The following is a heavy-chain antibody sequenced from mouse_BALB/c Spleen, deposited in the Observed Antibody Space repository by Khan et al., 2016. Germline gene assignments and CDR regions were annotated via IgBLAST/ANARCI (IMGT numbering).Heavy chain of an antibody. CDR3: ARIVIYYGYYCYAMDD. CDR1: GYSITSDYA. J-gene: IGHJ4*01. D-gene: IGHD2-3*01. Sequence: EVKLEVSGPGLVKPSQSLSLTCTVTGYSITSDYAWNWIRQFPGNKLEWMGYISYSGSTSYNPSLKSRISITRDTSKNQFFLQLNSVTTEDTATXDGARIVIYYGYYCYAMDDWGQGTSVTVSS. CDR2: ISYSGST. V-gene: IGHV3-2*02.